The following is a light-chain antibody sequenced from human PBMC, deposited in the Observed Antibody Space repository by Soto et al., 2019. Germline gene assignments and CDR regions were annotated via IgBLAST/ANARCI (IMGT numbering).Light chain of an antibody. CDR1: QSVTTF. CDR2: GAS. J-gene: IGKJ5*01. CDR3: QQYNNWPPIT. V-gene: IGKV3-15*01. Sequence: EIVLTQSPATLSLSPGERATLSCRASQSVTTFLAWYQQKPDQAPRLLIYGASTRATGIPARFSGSGSGTEFTLTISSMQSEDFAVYYCQQYNNWPPITFGQGTRLEIK.